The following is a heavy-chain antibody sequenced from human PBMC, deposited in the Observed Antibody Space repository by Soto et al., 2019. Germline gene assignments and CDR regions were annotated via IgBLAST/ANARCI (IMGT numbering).Heavy chain of an antibody. CDR1: GFTFSSYW. CDR2: IKQDGSEK. Sequence: GGSLRLSCAASGFTFSSYWMSWVRQAPGKGLEWVANIKQDGSEKYYVDSVKGRFTISRDNAKNSLYLQMNSLRAEDTAVYYCARDGYYDFWSGYWEKPNHFDYWGQGTLVTVSS. V-gene: IGHV3-7*01. J-gene: IGHJ4*02. CDR3: ARDGYYDFWSGYWEKPNHFDY. D-gene: IGHD3-3*01.